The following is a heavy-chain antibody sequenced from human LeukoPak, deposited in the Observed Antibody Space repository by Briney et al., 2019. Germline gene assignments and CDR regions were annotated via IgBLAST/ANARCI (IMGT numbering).Heavy chain of an antibody. D-gene: IGHD4-17*01. V-gene: IGHV3-23*01. CDR2: ISGSGGST. CDR1: GFTFSSYA. J-gene: IGHJ3*02. Sequence: GGSLRLSCAASGFTFSSYAMSWVRQAPGKGLEWVSAISGSGGSTYYADSVKGRFTISRDNSKNTLYLQMNSLRAEDTAVYYCAKSPHDYGDYFAAFDIWGQGTMVTVSS. CDR3: AKSPHDYGDYFAAFDI.